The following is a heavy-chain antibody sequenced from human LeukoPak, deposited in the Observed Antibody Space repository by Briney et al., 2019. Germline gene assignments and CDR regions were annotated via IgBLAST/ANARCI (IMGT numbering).Heavy chain of an antibody. V-gene: IGHV6-1*01. J-gene: IGHJ4*02. CDR2: TYYRSKWYN. CDR3: ARGPLYCSGGSCYWDC. D-gene: IGHD2-15*01. CDR1: GDSVPSNSAA. Sequence: SQTLSLTCAISGDSVPSNSAAWNWIRQSPSRGLEWLGRTYYRSKWYNDYAVSVKSRITINPDTSKNQFSLQLNSATPEDTAVYYCARGPLYCSGGSCYWDCWGQGTLVTVSS.